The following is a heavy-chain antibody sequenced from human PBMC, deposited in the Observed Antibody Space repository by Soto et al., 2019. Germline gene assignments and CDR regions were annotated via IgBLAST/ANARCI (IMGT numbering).Heavy chain of an antibody. J-gene: IGHJ6*02. Sequence: QVQLQESGPGLVKPSETLSLTCTVSGGSISSYYRSWIRQPPGKGLEWIGYIYYSGSTNYNPSLKSRVTISVDTSKNQFSLKLSSVTAADTAVYYCARTPRVYDILTGYYKGGMDVWGQGTTVTVSS. CDR2: IYYSGST. D-gene: IGHD3-9*01. CDR1: GGSISSYY. V-gene: IGHV4-59*01. CDR3: ARTPRVYDILTGYYKGGMDV.